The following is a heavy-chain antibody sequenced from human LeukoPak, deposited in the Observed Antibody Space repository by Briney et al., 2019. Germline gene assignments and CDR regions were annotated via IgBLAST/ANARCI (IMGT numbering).Heavy chain of an antibody. D-gene: IGHD3-22*01. V-gene: IGHV3-33*01. CDR2: IWYDGSNK. CDR3: ARDYYYDSSGYWDYYFDY. Sequence: PGRSLRLSCAASGFPFSSYVMHWLRQAPGKGLEWVAVIWYDGSNKYYADSVKGRFTISRDNSKNTLYLEMNSLRAEDTAVYYCARDYYYDSSGYWDYYFDYWGQGTLVSVSS. CDR1: GFPFSSYV. J-gene: IGHJ4*02.